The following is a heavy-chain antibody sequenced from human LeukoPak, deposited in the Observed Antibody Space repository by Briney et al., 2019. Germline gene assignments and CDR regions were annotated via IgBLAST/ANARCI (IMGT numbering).Heavy chain of an antibody. V-gene: IGHV4-4*07. CDR1: GGSISSYY. Sequence: PSETLSLTCTVSGGSISSYYWSWIRQPPGKGLEWIGRIYTSGSTNYNPSLKSRVTMSVDTSKNQFSLKLSSVTAADTAVYYCARDLRRITMVRGVITYYYMDVWGKGTTVTVSS. CDR2: IYTSGST. J-gene: IGHJ6*03. CDR3: ARDLRRITMVRGVITYYYMDV. D-gene: IGHD3-10*01.